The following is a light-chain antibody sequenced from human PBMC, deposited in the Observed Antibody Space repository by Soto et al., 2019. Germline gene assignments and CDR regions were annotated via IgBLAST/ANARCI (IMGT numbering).Light chain of an antibody. V-gene: IGLV1-40*01. CDR3: QSYDMSLSAVV. Sequence: QPVLTQPPSVSGAPGQTVTFSCTGSGSNIGAGFAVHWYQLLPGTAPKLLIYRNINRPSGVPDRFSGSQSGTSASLAITALQVEDEADYYCQSYDMSLSAVVFGGGTKVTVL. CDR2: RNI. J-gene: IGLJ2*01. CDR1: GSNIGAGFA.